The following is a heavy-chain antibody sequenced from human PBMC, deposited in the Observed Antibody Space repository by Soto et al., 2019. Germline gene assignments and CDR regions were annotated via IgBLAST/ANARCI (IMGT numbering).Heavy chain of an antibody. CDR3: ARGEQYSGRIFDY. V-gene: IGHV6-1*01. J-gene: IGHJ4*01. D-gene: IGHD1-26*01. Sequence: SQTLSLTCAITGDSVSSNSAGWSWVRQSPPGGLEWLGRTYYRSKWYYEYAVSVRGRITINPDTSKNQYSLQLNSVTPEYTAVYFCARGEQYSGRIFDYWGQGTLVTVSS. CDR1: GDSVSSNSAG. CDR2: TYYRSKWYY.